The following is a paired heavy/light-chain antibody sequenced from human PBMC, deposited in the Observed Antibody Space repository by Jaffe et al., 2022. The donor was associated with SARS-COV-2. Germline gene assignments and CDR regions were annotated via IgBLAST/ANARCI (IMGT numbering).Light chain of an antibody. CDR1: QSLLYSNGYNY. J-gene: IGKJ1*01. CDR2: LGS. CDR3: MQTLQTPQT. V-gene: IGKV2-28*01. Sequence: DIVMTQSPLSLPVTPGEPASISCRSSQSLLYSNGYNYLDWYLQKPGQSPQLLIYLGSNRASGVPDRFSGSGSGTDFTLKISRVEAEDVGVYYCMQTLQTPQTFGQGTKVEIK.
Heavy chain of an antibody. J-gene: IGHJ6*02. D-gene: IGHD1-1*01. CDR3: ARGAGGGTWDYRGMDV. V-gene: IGHV3-48*02. CDR2: ISSSSNII. CDR1: GFTFSSYN. Sequence: QLVESGGGSVQPGGSLRLSCVVSGFTFSSYNMNWVRQAPGKGLEWVSYISSSSNIIYYADSVKGRFTISRDNAKNSLYLQVNSLRDEDTAVYYCARGAGGGTWDYRGMDVWGQGTTVTVSS.